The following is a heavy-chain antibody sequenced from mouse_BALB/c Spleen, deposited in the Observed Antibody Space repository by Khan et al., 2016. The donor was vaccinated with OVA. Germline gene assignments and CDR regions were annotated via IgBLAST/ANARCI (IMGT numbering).Heavy chain of an antibody. Sequence: VQLKQSGAEFVKPGASVRLSCTASGFNIRNTYIHWVKQRPEQGLEWIGKIDPANGNTKYDPNFQGKATLTADTSSNTAYLQLSSLTSEATAVSYCSYALLLEAMGSWGQGTSVTVSS. CDR3: SYALLLEAMGS. J-gene: IGHJ4*01. CDR2: IDPANGNT. CDR1: GFNIRNTY. D-gene: IGHD1-2*01. V-gene: IGHV14-3*02.